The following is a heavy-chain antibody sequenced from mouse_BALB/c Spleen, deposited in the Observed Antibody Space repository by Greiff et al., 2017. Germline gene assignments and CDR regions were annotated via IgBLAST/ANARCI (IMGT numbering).Heavy chain of an antibody. V-gene: IGHV5-17*02. J-gene: IGHJ4*01. CDR3: ARSPFYAMDY. CDR2: ISSGGSTI. Sequence: EVKLVESGGGLVQPGGSRKLSCAASGFTFSSFGMHWVRQAPEKGLEWVAYISSGGSTIYYADTVKGRFTISRDNPKNTLFLQMTSLRSEDTAMYYCARSPFYAMDYWGQGTSVTVSS. CDR1: GFTFSSFG.